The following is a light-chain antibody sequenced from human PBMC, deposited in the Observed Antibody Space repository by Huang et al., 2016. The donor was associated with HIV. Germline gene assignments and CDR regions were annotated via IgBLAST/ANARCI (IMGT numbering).Light chain of an antibody. CDR3: QQLNTYPLT. CDR1: QGISSY. V-gene: IGKV1-9*01. Sequence: IQLTQSPSSLSASVGDRVTITCRASQGISSYLAWYLQKPGKAPKLLIYAASTLQSGVASRFSGSGSGTDFTLTISSLQPEDFATYYCQQLNTYPLTFGPGTKVDIE. J-gene: IGKJ3*01. CDR2: AAS.